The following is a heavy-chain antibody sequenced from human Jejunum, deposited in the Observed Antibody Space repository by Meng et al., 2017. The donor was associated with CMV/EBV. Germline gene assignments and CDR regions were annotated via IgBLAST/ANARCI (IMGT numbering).Heavy chain of an antibody. J-gene: IGHJ4*02. CDR3: ARGHNFGFEY. CDR2: IITNTGGT. D-gene: IGHD1-1*01. Sequence: KVSGKASGYTFTGYNMHWVRQAPGQGLEWMGRIITNTGGTNYAQKFQGRVTMTRDTSISTGYMELNSLRSDDTAVYYCARGHNFGFEYWGQGTLVTVSS. V-gene: IGHV1-2*06. CDR1: GYTFTGYN.